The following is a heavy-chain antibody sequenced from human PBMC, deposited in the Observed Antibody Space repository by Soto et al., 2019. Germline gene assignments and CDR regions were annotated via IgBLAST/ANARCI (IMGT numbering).Heavy chain of an antibody. CDR1: GLTFTNYA. V-gene: IGHV3-23*01. D-gene: IGHD6-13*01. Sequence: GGSLRLSCAASGLTFTNYAMSWVRQAPGKGLEWVSAISDGGGNTYYADSVKGRFTISRDNSRNTLYLQVNSLRAEDTAVYHCARPSISSAGNYWGQGTLVTVSS. CDR2: ISDGGGNT. CDR3: ARPSISSAGNY. J-gene: IGHJ4*02.